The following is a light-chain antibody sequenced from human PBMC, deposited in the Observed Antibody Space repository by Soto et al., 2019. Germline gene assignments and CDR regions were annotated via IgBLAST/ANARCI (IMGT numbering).Light chain of an antibody. Sequence: DIVMTQSPDSLAVSLGERATINCKSSQSVVHSSNNKDFLAWFQQKPGQPPKLLIYWASTRESGVPDRFNGSGSGTDFTLTISSLQAEDVAIYYCQQYYSLPFTFGPGTKVDIK. CDR3: QQYYSLPFT. V-gene: IGKV4-1*01. J-gene: IGKJ3*01. CDR2: WAS. CDR1: QSVVHSSNNKDF.